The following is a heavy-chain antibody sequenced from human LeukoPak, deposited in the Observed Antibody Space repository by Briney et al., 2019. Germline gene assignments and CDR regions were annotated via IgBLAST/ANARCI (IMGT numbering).Heavy chain of an antibody. J-gene: IGHJ5*02. CDR2: INGDGRNT. CDR3: ARVRGESPRWFDP. D-gene: IGHD3-10*01. Sequence: GGSLRLSCAASGFSFGSYWMHWVRQVPGKGLVWVSRINGDGRNTNYADSVKGRFTVSRDNAKNMLYLQMNSLRAEDTAMYYCARVRGESPRWFDPWGQGTLVTVSS. V-gene: IGHV3-74*01. CDR1: GFSFGSYW.